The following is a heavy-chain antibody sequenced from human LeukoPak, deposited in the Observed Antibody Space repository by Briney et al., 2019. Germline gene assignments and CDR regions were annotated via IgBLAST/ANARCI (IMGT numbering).Heavy chain of an antibody. Sequence: GASVKVSCKASGYTFTGYYMHWVRQAPGQGLEWMGRINPNSGGTNYAQKFQGRVTMTRDTSISTAYMELSRLRSDDTAVYYCARVGSFLRRITMVRGVIDTLDYWGQGTLVTVSS. CDR3: ARVGSFLRRITMVRGVIDTLDY. J-gene: IGHJ4*02. D-gene: IGHD3-10*01. V-gene: IGHV1-2*06. CDR1: GYTFTGYY. CDR2: INPNSGGT.